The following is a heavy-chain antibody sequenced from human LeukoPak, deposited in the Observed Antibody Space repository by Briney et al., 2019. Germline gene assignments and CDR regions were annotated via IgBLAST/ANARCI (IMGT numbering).Heavy chain of an antibody. V-gene: IGHV3-15*01. CDR3: TTPGPPYCGGDCSWG. CDR1: VLTFSKAW. J-gene: IGHJ4*02. D-gene: IGHD2-21*02. Sequence: GCALPLSRAHSVLTFSKAWLRWVGQAPGNRREGVGRIKSKTDEGTTDYAAPAKGRVTISRDDFKDTVYPQIDSRKTQSTALYYCTTPGPPYCGGDCSWGWRQGTLVSVSS. CDR2: IKSKTDEGTT.